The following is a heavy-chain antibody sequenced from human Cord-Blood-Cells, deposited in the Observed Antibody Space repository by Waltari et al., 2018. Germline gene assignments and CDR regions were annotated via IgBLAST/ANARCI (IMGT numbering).Heavy chain of an antibody. CDR3: ARDTAYCGGDCYSAFDI. J-gene: IGHJ3*02. V-gene: IGHV1-69*01. CDR2: IIPIFGTA. D-gene: IGHD2-21*02. Sequence: QVQLVQSGAAVRKPGSSVKVSCKASGGPFSSAAISRVRKALGQGLEWMGGIIPIFGTANYAQKFQGRVTITADESTSTAYMELSSLRSEDTAVYYCARDTAYCGGDCYSAFDIWGQGTMVTVSS. CDR1: GGPFSSAA.